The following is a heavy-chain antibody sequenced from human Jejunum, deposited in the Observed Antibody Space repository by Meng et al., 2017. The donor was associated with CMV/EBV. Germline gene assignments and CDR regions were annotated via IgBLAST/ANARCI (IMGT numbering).Heavy chain of an antibody. CDR3: ARWSQWYYDIYTGYNFYGMDV. CDR1: A. J-gene: IGHJ6*02. V-gene: IGHV3-23*03. Sequence: AMTWVRQAPGKGLEWVSVINSGGSSTKYAGPVKGRFAISRDDSNNTVYLQMNSLRAEDTAIYYCARWSQWYYDIYTGYNFYGMDVWGQGTTVTVSS. CDR2: INSGGSST. D-gene: IGHD3-9*01.